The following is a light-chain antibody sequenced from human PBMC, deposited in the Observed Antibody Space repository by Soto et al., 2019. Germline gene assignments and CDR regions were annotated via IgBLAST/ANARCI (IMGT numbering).Light chain of an antibody. CDR3: QQYNSYWT. CDR2: DAS. V-gene: IGKV1-13*02. J-gene: IGKJ1*01. CDR1: QGINTF. Sequence: AIQVTHSPSSLSASVSDRVTITCRASQGINTFLAWYQQKAGQAPKLLIYDASSLDRGVPSRFSGSGSGPAFTLTISSLQPDDFATYYCQQYNSYWTFGQGTKVDIK.